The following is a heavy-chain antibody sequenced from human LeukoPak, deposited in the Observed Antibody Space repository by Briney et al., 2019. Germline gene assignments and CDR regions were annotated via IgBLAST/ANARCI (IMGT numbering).Heavy chain of an antibody. V-gene: IGHV3-48*01. CDR2: ISSSSTI. D-gene: IGHD3-22*01. CDR3: ARVTNYYDTSGYH. Sequence: GGSLRLSCAASGFTFSSYSMNWVRQAPGKGLEWVSYISSSSTIYYADSVKGRFTISRDNAKNSLYLQMNSLRAEDTAVYYCARVTNYYDTSGYHWGQGTLVTVSS. CDR1: GFTFSSYS. J-gene: IGHJ5*02.